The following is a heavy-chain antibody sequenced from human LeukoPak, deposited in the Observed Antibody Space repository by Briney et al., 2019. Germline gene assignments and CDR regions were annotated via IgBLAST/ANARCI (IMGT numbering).Heavy chain of an antibody. V-gene: IGHV4-34*01. CDR1: GGSFSGYY. J-gene: IGHJ6*03. D-gene: IGHD3-3*01. Sequence: SETLSLTCAVYGGSFSGYYWSWLRQPPGKGLEWIGEINHSGSTNCNPSLKSRVTISVDTSKNQFSLKLSSVTAADTAVYYCAGLRFLEWTYYYYMDVWGKGTTVTVSS. CDR2: INHSGST. CDR3: AGLRFLEWTYYYYMDV.